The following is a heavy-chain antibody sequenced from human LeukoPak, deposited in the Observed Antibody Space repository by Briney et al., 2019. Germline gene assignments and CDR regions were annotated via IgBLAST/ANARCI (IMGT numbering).Heavy chain of an antibody. CDR2: ISASGSAT. CDR1: GFIFSNYG. D-gene: IGHD3-22*01. Sequence: PGGSLRLSCAASGFIFSNYGMNWVRQAPGKGLEWVAAISASGSATSYADSVRGRFTISRDNSKNTLYLQMNSLRAEDTAVFYCAREPAYTYYDSAGGPFDYWGQGTLVTVSS. V-gene: IGHV3-23*01. CDR3: AREPAYTYYDSAGGPFDY. J-gene: IGHJ4*02.